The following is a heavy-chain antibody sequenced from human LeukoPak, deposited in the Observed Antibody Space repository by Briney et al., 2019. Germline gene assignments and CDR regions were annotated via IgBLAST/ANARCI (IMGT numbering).Heavy chain of an antibody. Sequence: AGGSLRLSCAASGFTFTNYWMAWVRHAPGKGLEWVANINADGSVEYLVDSVQGRFSISRDNAKDQLYLQMNSLRAEDTAVYYCATYRVSHGMDVWGQGTTVTVSS. J-gene: IGHJ6*02. D-gene: IGHD3-16*02. CDR2: INADGSVE. CDR1: GFTFTNYW. CDR3: ATYRVSHGMDV. V-gene: IGHV3-7*01.